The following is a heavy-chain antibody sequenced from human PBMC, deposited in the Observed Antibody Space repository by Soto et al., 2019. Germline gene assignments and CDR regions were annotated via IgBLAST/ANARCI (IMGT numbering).Heavy chain of an antibody. J-gene: IGHJ6*03. CDR2: ISGGGIST. Sequence: GGSLRLSCAASGFTFSSFAMSWVRQAPGKGLEWVSAISGGGISTYYADSVKGRFTISRDNSKNTLYLQMNNLRVEDTAVYYCAKGWYSYYYMDVWGKGTTVTVSS. CDR3: AKGWYSYYYMDV. CDR1: GFTFSSFA. V-gene: IGHV3-23*01.